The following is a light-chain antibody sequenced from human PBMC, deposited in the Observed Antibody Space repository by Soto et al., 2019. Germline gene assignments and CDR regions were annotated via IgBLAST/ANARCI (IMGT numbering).Light chain of an antibody. J-gene: IGKJ2*01. CDR2: GAS. CDR1: QSVSSN. CDR3: QHYNNGPL. V-gene: IGKV3-15*01. Sequence: EIVMTQSPGTLSVSPGEGATLSCSASQSVSSNLAWYQQKPGQAPRLLIYGASTRATGIPARFNGSGSGTEFTLTISSLPYEAFAVYYCQHYNNGPLFGLGTKLEIK.